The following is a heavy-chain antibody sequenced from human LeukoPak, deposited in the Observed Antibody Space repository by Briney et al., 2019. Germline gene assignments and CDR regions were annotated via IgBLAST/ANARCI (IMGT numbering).Heavy chain of an antibody. CDR1: GYTFTSYG. Sequence: PAASVKVSCKASGYTFTSYGISWVRQAPGQGLEWMGWISAYNGNTNYAQKLQGRVTMTTDTSTSTAYMELRSLRSDDTAVYYCGRSYYDSSGNDAFDIWGQGTMVTVSS. V-gene: IGHV1-18*01. CDR3: GRSYYDSSGNDAFDI. D-gene: IGHD3-22*01. CDR2: ISAYNGNT. J-gene: IGHJ3*02.